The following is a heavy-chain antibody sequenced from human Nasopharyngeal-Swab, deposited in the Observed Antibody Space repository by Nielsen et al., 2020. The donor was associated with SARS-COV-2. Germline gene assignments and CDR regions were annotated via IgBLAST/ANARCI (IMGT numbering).Heavy chain of an antibody. J-gene: IGHJ4*02. V-gene: IGHV3-33*01. D-gene: IGHD2-8*01. CDR1: GFTFSSYG. CDR2: IWYDGSNK. CDR3: ARISSRGGYCTNGVCSALDY. Sequence: GGSLRLSCAASGFTFSSYGMHWVRQAPGKGLEWVAVIWYDGSNKYYADSVKGRFTISRDNSKNTLYLQMNSLRAEDTAVYYCARISSRGGYCTNGVCSALDYWGQGTLVTVSS.